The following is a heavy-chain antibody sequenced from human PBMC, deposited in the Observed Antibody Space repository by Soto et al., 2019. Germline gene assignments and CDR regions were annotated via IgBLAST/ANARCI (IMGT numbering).Heavy chain of an antibody. CDR2: INSDGSST. J-gene: IGHJ4*02. CDR3: AETNVVVVAATDYATSYYFDY. V-gene: IGHV3-74*01. Sequence: GGSLRLSCAASGFTFSSYWMHWVRQAPGKGLVWVSRINSDGSSTSYADSVKGRFTISRDNAKNTLYLQMNSLRAEDTAVFYCAETNVVVVAATDYATSYYFDYWGQGTLVTVSS. D-gene: IGHD2-15*01. CDR1: GFTFSSYW.